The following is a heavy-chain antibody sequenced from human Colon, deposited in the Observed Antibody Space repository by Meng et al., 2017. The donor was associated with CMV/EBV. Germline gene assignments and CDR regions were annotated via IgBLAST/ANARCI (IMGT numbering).Heavy chain of an antibody. Sequence: TYGMKWVRKAPGKGLEWVAVVTYGGTTKSYADSVKGRFTISRDNSKNTLYLEMNSLRVEDTAVYYCAKESASATGGYTYGPQGFDYWGQGTLVTVSS. J-gene: IGHJ4*02. CDR1: TYG. CDR3: AKESASATGGYTYGPQGFDY. D-gene: IGHD5-18*01. CDR2: VTYGGTTK. V-gene: IGHV3-30*18.